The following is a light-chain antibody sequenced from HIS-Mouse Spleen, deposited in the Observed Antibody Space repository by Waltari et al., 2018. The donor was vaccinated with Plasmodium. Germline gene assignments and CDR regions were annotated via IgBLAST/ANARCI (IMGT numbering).Light chain of an antibody. J-gene: IGKJ3*01. V-gene: IGKV3-15*01. Sequence: EIVMTQSPATLSVSPGERATLSCRASQSVSSNLAWYQQKPGQAPRLLNYGASTRATGIPARFSGSGSGTECTRTISSLQSEDFAVYYCQQYNNWSFTFGPGTKVDIK. CDR1: QSVSSN. CDR2: GAS. CDR3: QQYNNWSFT.